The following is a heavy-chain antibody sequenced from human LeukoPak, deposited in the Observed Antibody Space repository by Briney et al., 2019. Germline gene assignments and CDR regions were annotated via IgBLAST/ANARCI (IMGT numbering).Heavy chain of an antibody. Sequence: SQTLSLTCAISGDSVSSNSAAWNWIRQSPSRGLEWLGRTYYRSNWGNDYAVSVERRISINPDTSKNQFSLQLSSVTAADTAVYYCARLLYGSGSYSNIFDSWGQGTLVTVSS. D-gene: IGHD3-10*01. CDR3: ARLLYGSGSYSNIFDS. V-gene: IGHV6-1*01. J-gene: IGHJ4*02. CDR1: GDSVSSNSAA. CDR2: TYYRSNWGN.